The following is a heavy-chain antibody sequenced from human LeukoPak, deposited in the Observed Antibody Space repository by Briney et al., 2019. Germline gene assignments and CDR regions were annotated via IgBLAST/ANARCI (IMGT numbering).Heavy chain of an antibody. CDR3: GSAGVNAFDI. CDR2: ISPNGGST. D-gene: IGHD2-21*01. V-gene: IGHV3-64*01. J-gene: IGHJ3*02. CDR1: GFTFSNHA. Sequence: GGSLRLSCAASGFTFSNHALYWVRQAPGKGLEYVSAISPNGGSTYYANSVKGRFTVSRDNAKNSLYLQMNSLRAEDTAVYYCGSAGVNAFDIWGQGTMVTVSS.